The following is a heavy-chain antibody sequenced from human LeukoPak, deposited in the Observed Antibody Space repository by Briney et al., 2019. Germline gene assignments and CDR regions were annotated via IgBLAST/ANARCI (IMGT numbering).Heavy chain of an antibody. CDR3: ARLNYYDSSDQTL. Sequence: GWISAYNSNTTYPQKLQGRVTMTTDTSTSTAYMELRSLRSDDTAVYYCARLNYYDSSDQTLWGQGTLVTVSS. D-gene: IGHD3-22*01. V-gene: IGHV1-18*01. J-gene: IGHJ4*02. CDR2: ISAYNSNT.